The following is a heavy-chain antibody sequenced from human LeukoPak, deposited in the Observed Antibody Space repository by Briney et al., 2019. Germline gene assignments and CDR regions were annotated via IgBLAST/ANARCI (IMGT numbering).Heavy chain of an antibody. Sequence: ASVKVSCKASGYTFTSYDINWVRQATGQGLEWMGWVNPNSGNTGYAQKFQGRVTMTRNTSISTAYMELSSLRSEDTAVYYCARGGSGWYGGYNWFDPWGQGTLVTVSS. CDR1: GYTFTSYD. CDR3: ARGGSGWYGGYNWFDP. V-gene: IGHV1-8*01. D-gene: IGHD6-19*01. CDR2: VNPNSGNT. J-gene: IGHJ5*02.